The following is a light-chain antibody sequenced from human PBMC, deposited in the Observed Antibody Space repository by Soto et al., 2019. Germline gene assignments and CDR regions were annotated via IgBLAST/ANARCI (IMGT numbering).Light chain of an antibody. J-gene: IGLJ3*02. V-gene: IGLV1-51*02. Sequence: QAVVTQPPSVSAAPGQTVAISCSESSSNMGNYFISWYQQVPGTAPRLLIYENKKRPSGIPDRFSGSKSGTSAALDITGLQTGDEAVYYCGTWDSSLSTWVFGGGTKLTVL. CDR1: SSNMGNYF. CDR2: ENK. CDR3: GTWDSSLSTWV.